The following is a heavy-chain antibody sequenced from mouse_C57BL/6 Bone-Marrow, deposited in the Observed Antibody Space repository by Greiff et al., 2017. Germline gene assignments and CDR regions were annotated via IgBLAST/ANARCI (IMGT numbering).Heavy chain of an antibody. CDR3: ASYYDYGGLLFAY. D-gene: IGHD2-4*01. Sequence: VKLVESGPGLVAPSQSLSITCTVSGFSLTSYAISWVRQPPGQGLEWLGVIWTGGGTNYNSALKSRLSISKDNSKSQVFLKMNSLQTDDTARYYCASYYDYGGLLFAYWGQGTLVTVSA. CDR2: IWTGGGT. CDR1: GFSLTSYA. J-gene: IGHJ3*01. V-gene: IGHV2-9-1*01.